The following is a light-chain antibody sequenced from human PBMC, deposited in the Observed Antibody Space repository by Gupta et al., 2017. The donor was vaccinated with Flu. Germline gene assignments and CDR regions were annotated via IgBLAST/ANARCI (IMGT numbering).Light chain of an antibody. Sequence: PSSLSASTGDRVTITCRASQDISSYLAWYQQKPGKAPKFLIYAASTVKSGVPSRFSGSGSGTDFTLSIRSRQSEDFATYYCQQEVSSPRTFGGGTKVEIK. J-gene: IGKJ4*01. CDR1: QDISSY. V-gene: IGKV1-8*01. CDR2: AAS. CDR3: QQEVSSPRT.